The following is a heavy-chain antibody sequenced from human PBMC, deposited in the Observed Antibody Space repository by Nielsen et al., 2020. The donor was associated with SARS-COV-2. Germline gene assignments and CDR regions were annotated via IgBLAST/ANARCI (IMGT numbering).Heavy chain of an antibody. V-gene: IGHV1-69*05. CDR1: GGTFSSYA. D-gene: IGHD6-13*01. Sequence: SVKVSCKASGGTFSSYAISWVRQAPGQGLEWMGGIIPIFGTANYAQKFQDRVTVTRDTSTNTVYMELSSLTSEDTAVYFCARDRFVEAAPSFYFYGLDVWGQGTTVTVSS. CDR2: IIPIFGTA. J-gene: IGHJ6*02. CDR3: ARDRFVEAAPSFYFYGLDV.